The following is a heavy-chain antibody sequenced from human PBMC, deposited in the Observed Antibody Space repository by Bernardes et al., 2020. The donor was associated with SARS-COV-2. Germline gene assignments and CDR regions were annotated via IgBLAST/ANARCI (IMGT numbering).Heavy chain of an antibody. J-gene: IGHJ4*02. CDR3: ARDHAPSGGIVLDY. CDR1: GYTFTGYG. Sequence: ASVKVSCKASGYTFTGYGISWVRRAPGQGLEWMGWIRTYNGKTKYAQKVQGRVTMTTDTSTNTAFMELWSLTSDDTAVYYCARDHAPSGGIVLDYWGQGTLVTVSS. CDR2: IRTYNGKT. V-gene: IGHV1-18*01. D-gene: IGHD2-15*01.